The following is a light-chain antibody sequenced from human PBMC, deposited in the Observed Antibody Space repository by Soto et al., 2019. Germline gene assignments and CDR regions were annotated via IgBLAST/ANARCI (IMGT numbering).Light chain of an antibody. CDR3: QQYGTSPFT. J-gene: IGKJ3*01. Sequence: EDVLTQSPGIMSLSPGERAALSCRASQTVYRNFLAWYQQKPGQAPRLLIYSASSRPAGIPDRFSGSGSGTDFTLTITRLEPEDFAVYYCQQYGTSPFTFGPGTKVDIK. CDR2: SAS. V-gene: IGKV3-20*01. CDR1: QTVYRNF.